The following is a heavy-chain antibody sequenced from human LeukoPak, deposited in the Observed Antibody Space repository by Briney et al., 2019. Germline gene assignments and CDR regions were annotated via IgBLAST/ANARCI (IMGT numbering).Heavy chain of an antibody. CDR3: TRGRPGHYYDY. V-gene: IGHV3-48*02. J-gene: IGHJ4*02. Sequence: GGSLRLSCIVSGFTFSGYSMNWVRQAPGKGLEWISYISGSGNTIFYTDSMKGRFTVSRDNAKNSLYLQMDSLRDGDTAVYYCTRGRPGHYYDYWGQGTLATVSS. CDR2: ISGSGNTI. CDR1: GFTFSGYS.